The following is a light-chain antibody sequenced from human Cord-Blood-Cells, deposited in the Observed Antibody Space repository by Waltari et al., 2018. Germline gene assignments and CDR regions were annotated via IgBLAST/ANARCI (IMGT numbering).Light chain of an antibody. J-gene: IGLJ3*02. V-gene: IGLV2-23*01. CDR3: CSYAGSSTV. CDR1: SSDAGRFNL. Sequence: SALTQPASVSGSPGQSTTISCTGTSSDAGRFNLVSWYQQPPGKAPKPMIYEGSKRPSGVSNRFSGSKSGNTASLTISGLQAEDEADYYCCSYAGSSTVFGGGTKLTVL. CDR2: EGS.